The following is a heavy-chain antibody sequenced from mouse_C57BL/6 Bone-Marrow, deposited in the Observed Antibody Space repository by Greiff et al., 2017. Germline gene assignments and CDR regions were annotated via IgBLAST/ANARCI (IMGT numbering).Heavy chain of an antibody. V-gene: IGHV1-62-2*01. D-gene: IGHD1-1*01. J-gene: IGHJ2*01. CDR1: GYTFTEYT. Sequence: QLKESGAELVKPGASVKLSCKASGYTFTEYTIHWVKQRSGQGLEWIGWFYPGSGSIKYNEKFKDKATLTADKSSSTVYMELSRLTSEDSAVYFCARHEDYYGSSYHVLAFDYWGQGTTLTVSS. CDR3: ARHEDYYGSSYHVLAFDY. CDR2: FYPGSGSI.